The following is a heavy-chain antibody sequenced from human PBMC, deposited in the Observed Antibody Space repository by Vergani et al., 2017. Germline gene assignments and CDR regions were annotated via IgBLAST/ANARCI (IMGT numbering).Heavy chain of an antibody. CDR3: ARGNSPHMGWFDP. J-gene: IGHJ5*02. CDR2: FYHSGST. V-gene: IGHV4-30-2*01. CDR1: GGSITSGGYS. D-gene: IGHD2/OR15-2a*01. Sequence: QLQLQESGSGLVKPSQTLSLTCAVSGGSITSGGYSWSWIRQPPGKGLEWIGYFYHSGSTYYNPSLKSRVTISVDKSENQFSLKLNSVTAADTAVYYCARGNSPHMGWFDPWGQGTLVTVSS.